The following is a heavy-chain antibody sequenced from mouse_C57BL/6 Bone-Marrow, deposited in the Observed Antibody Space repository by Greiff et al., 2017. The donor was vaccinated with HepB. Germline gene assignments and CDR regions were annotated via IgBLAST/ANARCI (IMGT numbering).Heavy chain of an antibody. CDR1: GYTFTSYW. CDR3: ASSFVTTVVATRGVGY. Sequence: QVQLQQPGAELVKPGASVKMSCKASGYTFTSYWITWVKQRPGQGLEWIGDIYPGSGSTNYNEKFKSKATLTVDTSSSTAYMQLSSLTSEDAAVYSGASSFVTTVVATRGVGYWGQGTTLTVSS. V-gene: IGHV1-55*01. J-gene: IGHJ2*01. D-gene: IGHD1-1*01. CDR2: IYPGSGST.